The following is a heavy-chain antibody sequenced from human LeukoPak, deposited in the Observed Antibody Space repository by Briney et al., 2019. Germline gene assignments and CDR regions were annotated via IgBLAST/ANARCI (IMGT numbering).Heavy chain of an antibody. CDR3: ARDRYNWNYGRARAFDY. CDR2: ISSSSTI. J-gene: IGHJ4*02. Sequence: GGSLRLSCAASGFTFSSYSMNWVRQAPGTGLEWVSYISSSSTIYYADSVKGRFTISRDNAKNSLYLQMNSLRAEDTAMYYCARDRYNWNYGRARAFDYWGQGTLVTVSS. CDR1: GFTFSSYS. D-gene: IGHD1-7*01. V-gene: IGHV3-48*01.